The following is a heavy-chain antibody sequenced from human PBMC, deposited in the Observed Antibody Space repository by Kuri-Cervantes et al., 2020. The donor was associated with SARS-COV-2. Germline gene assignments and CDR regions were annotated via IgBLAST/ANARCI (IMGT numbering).Heavy chain of an antibody. V-gene: IGHV1-24*01. J-gene: IGHJ4*02. D-gene: IGHD2-15*01. CDR3: ATDFAVFGSGGSCCLH. CDR2: FDPEDGET. Sequence: ASVKVSCKVSGYTLTELSMHWVRQAPGKGLEWMGGFDPEDGETIYAQKFQGRVTMTEDTSTDTAYMELSSLRSEGTAVYYCATDFAVFGSGGSCCLHWGQGTLVTVSS. CDR1: GYTLTELS.